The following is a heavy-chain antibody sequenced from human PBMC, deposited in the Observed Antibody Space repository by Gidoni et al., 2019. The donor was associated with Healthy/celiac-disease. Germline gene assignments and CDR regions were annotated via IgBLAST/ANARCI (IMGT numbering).Heavy chain of an antibody. CDR3: ARGRLQLWLDYYYYYGMDV. Sequence: QVQLQQWGAGLLKPSETLSLTCAVDGGSFSGYYWGWIRQPPGKGLEWIGEINHSGSTNYNPSLKSRVTISVYTSKIQFSLKLSSVTAADTAVYSCARGRLQLWLDYYYYYGMDVWGQGTTVTVSS. J-gene: IGHJ6*02. V-gene: IGHV4-34*01. CDR2: INHSGST. CDR1: GGSFSGYY. D-gene: IGHD5-18*01.